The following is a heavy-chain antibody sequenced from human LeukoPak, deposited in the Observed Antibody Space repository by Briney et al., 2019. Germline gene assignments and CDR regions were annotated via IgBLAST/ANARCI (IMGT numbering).Heavy chain of an antibody. D-gene: IGHD3-16*02. J-gene: IGHJ4*02. CDR3: TREGPPGSHSFYFDF. V-gene: IGHV1-46*01. CDR1: GYTFTSYY. CDR2: INPSGGST. Sequence: ASVKVSCKASGYTFTSYYMHWVRQAPGQGLEWMGIINPSGGSTSYAQKFQGRVTMTRDTSTSTVYMELSSLRSEDTAFYYCTREGPPGSHSFYFDFWGQGTLVTVSS.